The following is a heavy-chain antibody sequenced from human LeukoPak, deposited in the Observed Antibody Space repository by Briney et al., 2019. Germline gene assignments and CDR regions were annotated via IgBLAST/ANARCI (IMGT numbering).Heavy chain of an antibody. CDR3: ARGVGFLESNFDY. Sequence: GASVKVSCKASGYTFTGYYMHWVRQAPGQGLEWMGRINPNSGGTNYAQKFQGRVTMTRDTSISTAYMELSRLRSDDTAVYYCARGVGFLESNFDYWGQGTLVTVSS. D-gene: IGHD3-3*01. J-gene: IGHJ4*02. CDR1: GYTFTGYY. V-gene: IGHV1-2*06. CDR2: INPNSGGT.